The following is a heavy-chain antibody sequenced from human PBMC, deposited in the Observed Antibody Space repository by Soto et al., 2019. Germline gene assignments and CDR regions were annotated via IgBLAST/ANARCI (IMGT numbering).Heavy chain of an antibody. V-gene: IGHV4-39*01. J-gene: IGHJ4*02. Sequence: SETLSLTCTVSADSSTISNSYWGWLRQPPGKGLQWIGSSSYNGGTFYNPSLKGRVAISVDTSKKQSSLQVTSVTAADTAVYYCARHRIEVVWRGFDFWGQGSPVTVSS. CDR2: SSYNGGT. CDR1: ADSSTISNSY. CDR3: ARHRIEVVWRGFDF. D-gene: IGHD1-1*01.